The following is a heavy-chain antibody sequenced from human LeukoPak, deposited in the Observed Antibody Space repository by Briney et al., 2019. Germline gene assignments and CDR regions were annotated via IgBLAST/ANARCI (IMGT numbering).Heavy chain of an antibody. CDR2: SGTRSGTK. Sequence: PGGSLRLSCAASGFTLSSLAMHWVRQAPGKGLERVSSSGTRSGTKYYADSVMGRFTISRDSAMNSVSLQINSLRAEDTAVYYCLLQMTYGELSDPDFWGQGTLVTVSS. CDR3: LLQMTYGELSDPDF. CDR1: GFTLSSLA. V-gene: IGHV3-21*01. D-gene: IGHD3-16*02. J-gene: IGHJ4*02.